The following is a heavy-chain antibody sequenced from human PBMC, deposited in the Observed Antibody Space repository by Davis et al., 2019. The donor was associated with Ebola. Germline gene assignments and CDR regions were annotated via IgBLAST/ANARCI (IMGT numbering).Heavy chain of an antibody. CDR1: GYSISSGYY. V-gene: IGHV4-38-2*02. CDR2: IYHSGST. CDR3: ARGGYCSSTSCPWTGFYYGMDV. D-gene: IGHD2-2*01. Sequence: PGGSLRLSCTVSGYSISSGYYWGWIRQPPGKGLEWIGSIYHSGSTYYNPSLKSRVTISVDTSKNQFSLKLSSVTAADTAVYYCARGGYCSSTSCPWTGFYYGMDVWGQGTTVTVSS. J-gene: IGHJ6*02.